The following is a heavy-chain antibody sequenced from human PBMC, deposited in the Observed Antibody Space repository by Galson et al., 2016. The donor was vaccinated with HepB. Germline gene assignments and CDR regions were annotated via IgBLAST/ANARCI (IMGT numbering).Heavy chain of an antibody. Sequence: SLRLSCAASGFTFSRYSMNWVRQAPGKGLEWVSSISSSSSYLYSAASVKGRFTISTDNANISLILQMNSLRAEDTAMYYCGRERILLTNGMEVWGQGTTVTVSS. J-gene: IGHJ6*02. CDR3: GRERILLTNGMEV. CDR1: GFTFSRYS. CDR2: ISSSSSYL. V-gene: IGHV3-21*01. D-gene: IGHD2-15*01.